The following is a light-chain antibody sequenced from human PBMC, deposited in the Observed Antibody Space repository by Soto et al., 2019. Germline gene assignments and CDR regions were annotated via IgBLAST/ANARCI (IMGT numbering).Light chain of an antibody. V-gene: IGKV3-11*01. Sequence: IVVTQAPATLSLSPCERATLSCRASQSVSSYLAGYQQKPGQAPRLLIYGASSRATGVPGRFSGGGSGTDSTLTISSLEPEDFAVDYCQHRMNWPLTFGQGTR. CDR3: QHRMNWPLT. J-gene: IGKJ5*01. CDR1: QSVSSY. CDR2: GAS.